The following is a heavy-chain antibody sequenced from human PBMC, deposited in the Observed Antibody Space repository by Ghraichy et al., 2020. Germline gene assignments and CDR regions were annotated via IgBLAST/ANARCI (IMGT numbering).Heavy chain of an antibody. CDR1: GFTFNNYA. V-gene: IGHV3-23*01. CDR2: ISGSGGNT. CDR3: AKTVSGVGYYFDY. Sequence: LTCAASGFTFNNYAVTWVRQAPGKGLEWVSAISGSGGNTYYADSVKGRFTISRDNSKNTLSLQMSSLRAEDTAVYYCAKTVSGVGYYFDYWGQGTLVTVSS. J-gene: IGHJ4*02. D-gene: IGHD4-17*01.